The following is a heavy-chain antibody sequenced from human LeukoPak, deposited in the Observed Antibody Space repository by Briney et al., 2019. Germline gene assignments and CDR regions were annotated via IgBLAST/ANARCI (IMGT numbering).Heavy chain of an antibody. CDR2: MNPNSGNT. CDR3: ARVRIAAAGTFSTHWFDP. Sequence: ASEKVSCKASGYTFTSYDINWVRQATGQGLEWMGWMNPNSGNTGYAQKFQGRVTITRNTSISTAYMELSSLRSDDTAVYYCARVRIAAAGTFSTHWFDPWGQGTLVTVSS. V-gene: IGHV1-8*03. D-gene: IGHD6-13*01. J-gene: IGHJ5*02. CDR1: GYTFTSYD.